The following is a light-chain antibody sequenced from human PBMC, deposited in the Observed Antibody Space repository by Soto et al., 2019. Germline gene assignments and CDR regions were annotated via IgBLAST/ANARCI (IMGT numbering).Light chain of an antibody. Sequence: TQSPDTLSVSQGESATLSCRASQRVYSNLAWYQQRPGQAPRLLIYGASTRATGVPARFSGRGSGTEFTLTISSLQSEDFAVYYCQQYTNWPPNTFGQGTRPEIK. V-gene: IGKV3-15*01. J-gene: IGKJ5*01. CDR2: GAS. CDR1: QRVYSN. CDR3: QQYTNWPPNT.